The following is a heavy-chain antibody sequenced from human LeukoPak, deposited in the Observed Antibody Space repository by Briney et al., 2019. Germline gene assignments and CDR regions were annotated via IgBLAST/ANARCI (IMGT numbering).Heavy chain of an antibody. D-gene: IGHD1-26*01. Sequence: SETLSLTCTVSGGSISSYYWSWIRQPPGKGLEWIGYINYSGSTNYNPSLKSRVTISVDTSKNQFSLKLSSVTAADTAVYYCARDVPMYSGSHLYYYMDVWGKGTTVTVSS. V-gene: IGHV4-59*01. CDR1: GGSISSYY. J-gene: IGHJ6*03. CDR3: ARDVPMYSGSHLYYYMDV. CDR2: INYSGST.